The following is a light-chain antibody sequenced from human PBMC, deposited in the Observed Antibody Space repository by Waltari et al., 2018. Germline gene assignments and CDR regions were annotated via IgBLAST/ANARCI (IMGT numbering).Light chain of an antibody. Sequence: DIQMTQSPSSLSASVGDTVTITCRASQNINNYLSWYQQRPGIAPKLLIYAASALQSGVPSRFSGRGSATDYTLTIISLQPEDSATYFCQQSYSTPLTFGGGTKVEIK. CDR3: QQSYSTPLT. CDR1: QNINNY. V-gene: IGKV1-39*01. J-gene: IGKJ4*01. CDR2: AAS.